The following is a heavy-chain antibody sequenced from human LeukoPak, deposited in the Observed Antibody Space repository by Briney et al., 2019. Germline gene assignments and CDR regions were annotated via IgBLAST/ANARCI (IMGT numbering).Heavy chain of an antibody. CDR1: GGSVSSHY. V-gene: IGHV4-4*07. Sequence: SETLSLTCTVSGGSVSSHYWSWIRQPPGKGLEWIGRIYSSGSTNYNPSLKSRVTLSVDTSKNHFSLKLSSVTAADTAVYYCARDWFDPWGQGTLVTVSS. J-gene: IGHJ5*02. CDR3: ARDWFDP. CDR2: IYSSGST.